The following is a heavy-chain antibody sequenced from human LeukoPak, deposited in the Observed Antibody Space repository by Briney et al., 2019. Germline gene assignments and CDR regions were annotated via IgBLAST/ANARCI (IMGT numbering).Heavy chain of an antibody. V-gene: IGHV4-30-4*08. Sequence: SQTLSLTCTVSGGSISSYYWSWIRQPPGEGLEWIGYIYYSGSTYYNPSLKSRVTISVDTSKNQFSLKLSSVTAADTAVYYCARAGYDSSGYFVDYWGQGTLVTVSS. CDR1: GGSISSYY. D-gene: IGHD3-22*01. CDR2: IYYSGST. J-gene: IGHJ4*02. CDR3: ARAGYDSSGYFVDY.